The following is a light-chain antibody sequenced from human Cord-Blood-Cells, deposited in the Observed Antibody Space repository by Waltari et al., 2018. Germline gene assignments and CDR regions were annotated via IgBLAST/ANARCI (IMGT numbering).Light chain of an antibody. Sequence: QSSLTPPASVSGSPGQPVPISCTGTSSDVGGYNSGSCYQQHPGKAPKLMIYEVSNRPAGVSNRFSGSKSGNTASLPISGLQAEDEADYCCSSYTSSSTYVFGTGTKVTVL. CDR1: SSDVGGYNS. J-gene: IGLJ1*01. V-gene: IGLV2-14*01. CDR3: SSYTSSSTYV. CDR2: EVS.